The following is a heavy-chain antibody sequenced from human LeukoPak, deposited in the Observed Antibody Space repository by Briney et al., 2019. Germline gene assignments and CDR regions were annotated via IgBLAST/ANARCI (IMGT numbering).Heavy chain of an antibody. CDR1: GGSINNGGHY. CDR2: IYYSGSA. J-gene: IGHJ5*02. CDR3: ARLRGSGRGVVGWFDP. Sequence: SETLSLTCTVSGGSINNGGHYWSWIRQHPGKGLEWIGYIYYSGSAYYNPSLKSRVIISVDTSKNQFSLKLSSVTAADTAVYYCARLRGSGRGVVGWFDPWGQGTLVTVSS. D-gene: IGHD3-10*01. V-gene: IGHV4-31*03.